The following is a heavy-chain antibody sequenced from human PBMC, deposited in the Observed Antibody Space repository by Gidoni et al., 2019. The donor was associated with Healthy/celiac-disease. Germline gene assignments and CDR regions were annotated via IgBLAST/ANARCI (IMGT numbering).Heavy chain of an antibody. V-gene: IGHV4-31*03. CDR2: IYYSGST. J-gene: IGHJ5*02. Sequence: QVQLQESGPGLVKPSQTLSLTCTVSGGSISSGGYYWRWIRQHPGKGLEWIGYIYYSGSTYYNPSLKSRVTISVDTSKNQFFLKLSSVTAADTAVYYCARAKGNQLPYRKTDLELWFDPWGQGTLVTVSS. D-gene: IGHD4-4*01. CDR1: GGSISSGGYY. CDR3: ARAKGNQLPYRKTDLELWFDP.